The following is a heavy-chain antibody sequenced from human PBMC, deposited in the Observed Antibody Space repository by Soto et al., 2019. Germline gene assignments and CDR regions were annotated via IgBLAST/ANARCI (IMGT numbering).Heavy chain of an antibody. J-gene: IGHJ6*03. V-gene: IGHV3-23*01. Sequence: PGGSLRLSCAASGFSFNNYAMNWVRQAPGKGLEWVSDISESGGSTYYADTVKGRFTISRDNSKNTLYLQMNSLRAGDTAENYCAKDSTYSSRWYYFYYLDVWGKGTPVTVSS. D-gene: IGHD6-13*01. CDR3: AKDSTYSSRWYYFYYLDV. CDR2: ISESGGST. CDR1: GFSFNNYA.